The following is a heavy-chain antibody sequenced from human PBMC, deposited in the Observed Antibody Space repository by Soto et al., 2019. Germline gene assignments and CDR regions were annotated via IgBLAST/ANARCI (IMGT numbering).Heavy chain of an antibody. CDR2: IFYGAST. CDR3: ARGRDGYNHDFDF. Sequence: SETLSLTCTVSGGSINGFFWSWIRQLPGGGLEWIGYIFYGASTNYNPSLQSRVTISPGTSKNQFSLALRSVTVADTAVYFCARGRDGYNHDFDFWGPGTLVTVSS. D-gene: IGHD5-12*01. J-gene: IGHJ4*02. V-gene: IGHV4-59*01. CDR1: GGSINGFF.